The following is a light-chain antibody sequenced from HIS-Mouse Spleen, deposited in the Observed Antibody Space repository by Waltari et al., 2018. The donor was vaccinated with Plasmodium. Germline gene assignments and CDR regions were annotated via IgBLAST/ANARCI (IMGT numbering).Light chain of an antibody. V-gene: IGLV3-10*01. CDR1: ALPKKY. Sequence: SYELTQPPSVSVSPGQTARITCSGDALPKKYADWYQQKSGPAPVLVIYEDSKRPAGIPERFSGSSSGTMATLTISGAQVEDEADYYCYSTDSSGNHRVFGGGTKLTVL. CDR3: YSTDSSGNHRV. CDR2: EDS. J-gene: IGLJ3*02.